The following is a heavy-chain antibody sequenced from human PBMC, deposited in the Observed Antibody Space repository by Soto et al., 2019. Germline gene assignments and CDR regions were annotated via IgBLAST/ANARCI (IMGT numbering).Heavy chain of an antibody. Sequence: EVQLLESGGGLVQPGGSLRLSCAASGFTFSTYAMSWVRQAPGRGLEWVSLISHSGGGTYYADSVKGRFTISRDNSKNTLYLQMNSLRVEDTAVYYCAKHQHAGTIDYWGQGILVTVSS. D-gene: IGHD2-2*01. CDR1: GFTFSTYA. V-gene: IGHV3-23*01. CDR2: ISHSGGGT. CDR3: AKHQHAGTIDY. J-gene: IGHJ4*02.